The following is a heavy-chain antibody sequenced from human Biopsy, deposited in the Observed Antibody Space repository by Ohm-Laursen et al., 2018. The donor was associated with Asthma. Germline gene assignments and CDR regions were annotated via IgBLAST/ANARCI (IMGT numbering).Heavy chain of an antibody. D-gene: IGHD6-13*01. Sequence: SETLSLTCSLSSGSGGYMRSGNYYWGWIRQPPGKGLERIGSIYYSGTTYYNPSLESRVTVSAETTKNRFSRKFTSVTAADTAVYYCVRGSSSWHHGPFHYYYGLDVWGQGTTATVSS. J-gene: IGHJ6*02. CDR2: IYYSGTT. CDR3: VRGSSSWHHGPFHYYYGLDV. CDR1: SGSGGYMRSGNYY. V-gene: IGHV4-39*01.